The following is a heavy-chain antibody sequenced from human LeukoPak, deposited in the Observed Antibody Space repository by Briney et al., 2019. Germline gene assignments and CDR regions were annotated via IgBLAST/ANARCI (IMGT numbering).Heavy chain of an antibody. J-gene: IGHJ3*02. D-gene: IGHD6-13*01. Sequence: ASVKVSCKASGYTFTGDYMYWVRQAPGQGHEWMGWINPNSGGTNYAQKFQGRVTMTRDTSISTAYMELSRLRSDDTAVYYCARDLTRIAAAGNGAFDIWGQGTMVTVSS. CDR1: GYTFTGDY. CDR3: ARDLTRIAAAGNGAFDI. V-gene: IGHV1-2*02. CDR2: INPNSGGT.